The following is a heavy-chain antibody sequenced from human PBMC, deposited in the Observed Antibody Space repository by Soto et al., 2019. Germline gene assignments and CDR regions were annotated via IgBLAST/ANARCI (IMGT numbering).Heavy chain of an antibody. CDR1: GFTFSDYY. CDR3: ARRIVVVPAAPYYYYYYMDV. CDR2: ISSSGSTI. J-gene: IGHJ6*03. Sequence: GGSLRLSCAASGFTFSDYYMSWIRQAPGKGLEWVSYISSSGSTIYYADSVKGRFTISRDNAKNSLYLQMNSLRAEDTAVYYCARRIVVVPAAPYYYYYYMDVWGKGTTVTVSS. D-gene: IGHD2-2*01. V-gene: IGHV3-11*01.